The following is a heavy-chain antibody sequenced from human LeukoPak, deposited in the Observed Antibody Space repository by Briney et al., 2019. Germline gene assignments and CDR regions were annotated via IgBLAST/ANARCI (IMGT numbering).Heavy chain of an antibody. J-gene: IGHJ4*02. D-gene: IGHD6-13*01. CDR2: IYHSGST. CDR1: GYSISSGYY. V-gene: IGHV4-38-2*02. Sequence: SETLSLTCTVSGYSISSGYYWGWIRQPPGKGLEWIGSIYHSGSTYYNPSLKSRVTISVDTSKNQFSLKLSSVTAADTAVYYCARNWEQQLDADYWGQGTLVTVSS. CDR3: ARNWEQQLDADY.